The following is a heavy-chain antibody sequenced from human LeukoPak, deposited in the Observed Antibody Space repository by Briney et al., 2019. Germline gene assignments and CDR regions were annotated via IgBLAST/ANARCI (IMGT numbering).Heavy chain of an antibody. CDR1: GFTFSSYE. D-gene: IGHD3-9*01. CDR3: ARAPGTTLLRYFDWLRSHDAFDI. Sequence: PGGSLRLSCAASGFTFSSYEMNWVRQAPGKGLEWVSYISSSGSTIYYADSVKGRFTISRDNARNSLYVQMNSLSAEDTAVYYCARAPGTTLLRYFDWLRSHDAFDIWGQGTMVTVSS. J-gene: IGHJ3*02. V-gene: IGHV3-48*03. CDR2: ISSSGSTI.